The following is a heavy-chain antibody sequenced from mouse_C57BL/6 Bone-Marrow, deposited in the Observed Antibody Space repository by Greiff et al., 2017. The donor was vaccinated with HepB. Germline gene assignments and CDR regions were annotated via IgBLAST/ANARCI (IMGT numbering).Heavy chain of an antibody. V-gene: IGHV1-7*01. Sequence: VQLQQSGAELAKPGASVKLSCKASGYTFTSYWMHWVKQRPGQGLEWIGYINPSSGYTKYNQKFKDKATLTADKSCSTAYMQLSSLTYEDSAVYYCASDYYGSPPFAYWGQGTLVTVSA. D-gene: IGHD1-1*01. CDR1: GYTFTSYW. J-gene: IGHJ3*01. CDR2: INPSSGYT. CDR3: ASDYYGSPPFAY.